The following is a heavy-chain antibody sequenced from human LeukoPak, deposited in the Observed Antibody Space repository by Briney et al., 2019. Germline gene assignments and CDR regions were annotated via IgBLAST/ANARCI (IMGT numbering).Heavy chain of an antibody. Sequence: GGSLRLSCAASGFTFTNYWMSWVRQAPGKGLEWVSGINWNGGSTSYADSVKGRFTTSRDTAKNSLYLQMNSLRAEDTALYYCARLKAAAGSNFDYWGQGTLVTVSS. D-gene: IGHD6-13*01. V-gene: IGHV3-20*04. CDR3: ARLKAAAGSNFDY. CDR1: GFTFTNYW. CDR2: INWNGGST. J-gene: IGHJ4*02.